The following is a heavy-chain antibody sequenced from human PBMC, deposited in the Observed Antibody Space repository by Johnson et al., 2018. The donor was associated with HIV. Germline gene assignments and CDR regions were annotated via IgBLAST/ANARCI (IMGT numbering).Heavy chain of an antibody. CDR1: GFTVSGNY. J-gene: IGHJ3*02. CDR2: MYSGGST. CDR3: ARGHMVRGVTHAFDI. D-gene: IGHD3-10*01. Sequence: VQLVESGGGLVQPGGSLRLSCVASGFTVSGNYMSWVRQAPGKGLEWVSVMYSGGSTYYADSVKGRFTISRDNSKNTLYLQMNSLRAEDTGVYYCARGHMVRGVTHAFDIWGQGTMVTVSS. V-gene: IGHV3-66*01.